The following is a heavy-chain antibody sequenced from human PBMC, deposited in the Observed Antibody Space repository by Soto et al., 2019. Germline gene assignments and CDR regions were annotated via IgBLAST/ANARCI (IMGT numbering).Heavy chain of an antibody. CDR1: GYTFTGYY. CDR2: INPNSGGT. CDR3: GRGRSGQIVVFY. D-gene: IGHD1-26*01. Sequence: GASVKVSCKASGYTFTGYYMHWVRQAPGQGLEWMGWINPNSGGTNYAQKFQGWVTMTRDTSITTVYMELNNLSPDDTAVYYCGRGRSGQIVVFYWGQGTPVTVSS. J-gene: IGHJ4*02. V-gene: IGHV1-2*04.